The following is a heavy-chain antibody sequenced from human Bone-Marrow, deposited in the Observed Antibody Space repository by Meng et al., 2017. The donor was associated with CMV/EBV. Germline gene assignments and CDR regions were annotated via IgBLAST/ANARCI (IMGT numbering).Heavy chain of an antibody. CDR1: GYTFTGYY. V-gene: IGHV1-8*03. Sequence: SVKVSCKASGYTFTGYYMHWVRQAPGQGLEWMGWMNPTSGKTGYARKFQGRVTISRNTSINTAYTELSRLTSDDTAVYYCARGVRDCSGDTCYYFDHWGQGTQVTVSS. CDR2: MNPTSGKT. CDR3: ARGVRDCSGDTCYYFDH. J-gene: IGHJ4*02. D-gene: IGHD2-15*01.